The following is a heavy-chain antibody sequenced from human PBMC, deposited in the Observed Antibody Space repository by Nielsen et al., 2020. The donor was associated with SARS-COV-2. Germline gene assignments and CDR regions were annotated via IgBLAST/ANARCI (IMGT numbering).Heavy chain of an antibody. V-gene: IGHV3-74*01. D-gene: IGHD2-15*01. Sequence: GESLKISCAASGFTFSSYWMHRVRQAPGKGLVWVSRINSDGSSTSYADSVKGRFTISRDNAKNTLYLQMNSLRAEDTAVYYCARDLSCSGGSCGVYYYYGMDVWGQGTTVTVSS. CDR3: ARDLSCSGGSCGVYYYYGMDV. CDR2: INSDGSST. J-gene: IGHJ6*02. CDR1: GFTFSSYW.